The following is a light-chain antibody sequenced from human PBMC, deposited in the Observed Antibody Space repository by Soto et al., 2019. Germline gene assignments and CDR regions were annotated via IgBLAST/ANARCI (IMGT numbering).Light chain of an antibody. CDR3: ATWDSSLSAGV. CDR1: SSNIGNNY. CDR2: DNN. Sequence: QSVLTQPPSVSAAPGQKVTISCSGSSSNIGNNYVSWYQHLPGTAPKLLIYDNNKRPSGIPDRFSGSKSGTSATLGITGLQTGDEVDYYCATWDSSLSAGVFGGGTMLTVL. J-gene: IGLJ2*01. V-gene: IGLV1-51*01.